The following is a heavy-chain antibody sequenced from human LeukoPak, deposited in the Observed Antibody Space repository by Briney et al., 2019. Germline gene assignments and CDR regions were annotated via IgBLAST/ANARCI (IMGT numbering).Heavy chain of an antibody. Sequence: PGRSRRLSCTASGFTFSSYAMHWVRQAPGKGLEWVAEISYDGSNKYYADSVKGRFTISRDNSKNTLYLQMNSLRAEDTAVYYCARDRRHIVATITFPWGAFDIWGQGTMVTVSS. CDR1: GFTFSSYA. CDR3: ARDRRHIVATITFPWGAFDI. J-gene: IGHJ3*02. CDR2: ISYDGSNK. V-gene: IGHV3-30*04. D-gene: IGHD5-12*01.